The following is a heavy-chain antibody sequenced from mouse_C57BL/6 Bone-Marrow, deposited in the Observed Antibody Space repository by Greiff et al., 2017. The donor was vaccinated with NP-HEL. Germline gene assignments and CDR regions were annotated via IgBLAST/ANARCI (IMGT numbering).Heavy chain of an antibody. CDR1: GYTFTSYW. V-gene: IGHV1-55*01. CDR3: ARYTVVAPNFDY. D-gene: IGHD1-1*01. CDR2: IYPGSGST. J-gene: IGHJ2*01. Sequence: VQLQQPGAELVKPGASVKMSCKASGYTFTSYWITWVKQRPGQGLEWIGDIYPGSGSTNYNEKFKSKATLTVDTSSSTAYMQLSSLTSEDSAVYYCARYTVVAPNFDYWGQGTTLTVSS.